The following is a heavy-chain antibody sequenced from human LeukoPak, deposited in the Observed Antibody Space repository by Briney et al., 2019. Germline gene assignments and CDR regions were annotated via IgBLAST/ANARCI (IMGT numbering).Heavy chain of an antibody. CDR2: LNQDGSDK. CDR3: ARDAYDNASES. Sequence: QSGGSLRLSCAASGFRFSSYWMTWVRQAPGKGLEWVANLNQDGSDKKYVDSVKGRFTISRDNAKNSLYLQMNSLRVEDTALYYCARDAYDNASESWGQGTLVTVSS. D-gene: IGHD3-3*01. CDR1: GFRFSSYW. V-gene: IGHV3-7*01. J-gene: IGHJ5*02.